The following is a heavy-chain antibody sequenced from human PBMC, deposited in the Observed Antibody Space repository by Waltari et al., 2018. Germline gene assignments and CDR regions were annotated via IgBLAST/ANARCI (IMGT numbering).Heavy chain of an antibody. Sequence: EVQLVESGGGLVEPGGSLRLSCAGSGFIFSTAWMHWARQAPGKGLEGVGRMKSRITGGTTEYGAPVKGRFTISRDDAKDTVYLQMNSLKTEDTGVYYCGDFTAFDYWGQGSLVIVSS. J-gene: IGHJ4*02. V-gene: IGHV3-15*01. CDR3: GDFTAFDY. D-gene: IGHD2-8*02. CDR1: GFIFSTAW. CDR2: MKSRITGGTT.